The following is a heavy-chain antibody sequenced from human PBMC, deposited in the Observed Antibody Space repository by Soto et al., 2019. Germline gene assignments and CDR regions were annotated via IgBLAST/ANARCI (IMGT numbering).Heavy chain of an antibody. Sequence: EVQLLESGGGLVQPGGSLRLTCAASGLSLSSDAVSWVRQAPGQGLEWVSSLSSSGDRTYYAASVKGRFTISRDDSKVTLYLQLNSLRAEDTAVYYWAKAPRTYDFPYYLDSWGQGTLVTVSS. CDR3: AKAPRTYDFPYYLDS. CDR1: GLSLSSDA. CDR2: LSSSGDRT. J-gene: IGHJ4*02. V-gene: IGHV3-23*01. D-gene: IGHD3-22*01.